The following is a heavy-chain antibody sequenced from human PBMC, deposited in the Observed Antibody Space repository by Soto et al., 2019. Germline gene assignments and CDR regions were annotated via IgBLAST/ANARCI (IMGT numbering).Heavy chain of an antibody. Sequence: GVSVKFPLKASGYKFTTHCIHWVRQAPGQVLECIGMIHPRGDKGYAHKVRGRVTMAINTSTTKAYMELHSLLSEVTTIYYSAREWDPAMFPRADYWGHVIVFTVSS. CDR2: IHPRGDK. V-gene: IGHV1-46*01. J-gene: IGHJ4*01. CDR3: AREWDPAMFPRADY. D-gene: IGHD5-18*01. CDR1: GYKFTTHC.